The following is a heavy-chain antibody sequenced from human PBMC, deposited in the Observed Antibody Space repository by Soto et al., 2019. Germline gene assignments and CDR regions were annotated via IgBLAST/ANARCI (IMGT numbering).Heavy chain of an antibody. CDR2: IYSGGST. D-gene: IGHD4-17*01. J-gene: IGHJ3*02. Sequence: EVQLVESGGGLVQPGGSLRLSCAASGFTVSSNYMSWVRQAPGKGLEWVSVIYSGGSTYYADSVKGRFTISRDNSKNTLYLQMNSLRAEDTAVYYCARKTNHGDYVAFDIWGQGTMVTVSS. CDR1: GFTVSSNY. V-gene: IGHV3-66*01. CDR3: ARKTNHGDYVAFDI.